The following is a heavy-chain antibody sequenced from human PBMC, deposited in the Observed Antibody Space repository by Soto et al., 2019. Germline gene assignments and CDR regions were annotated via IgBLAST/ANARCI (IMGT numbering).Heavy chain of an antibody. CDR1: EYTFTNYA. CDR3: AKDWALTGNPGYFAC. D-gene: IGHD1-20*01. J-gene: IGHJ4*01. V-gene: IGHV1-3*01. CDR2: INAGNGDT. Sequence: ASVKVSCKASEYTFTNYAMHWVRQAPGQRLEWMGWINAGNGDTKYSQMFQGRVTITRDTSASTAYMELNSLRAEDTAVYYCAKDWALTGNPGYFACGGQGTLVTLSS.